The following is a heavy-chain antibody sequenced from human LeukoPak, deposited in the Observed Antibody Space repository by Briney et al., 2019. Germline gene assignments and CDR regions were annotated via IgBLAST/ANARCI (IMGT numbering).Heavy chain of an antibody. V-gene: IGHV3-11*06. D-gene: IGHD4-23*01. CDR3: ARVSLLDDGGLGDY. CDR1: GFTFSDYY. Sequence: AGGSLRLSCAASGFTFSDYYMTWFRQAPGKGLEWVSYISGGSSYTNFADSVKGRFTISRDNAKNSLYLQMNSLRAEDTAVYYCARVSLLDDGGLGDYWGQGALVTVSS. CDR2: ISGGSSYT. J-gene: IGHJ4*02.